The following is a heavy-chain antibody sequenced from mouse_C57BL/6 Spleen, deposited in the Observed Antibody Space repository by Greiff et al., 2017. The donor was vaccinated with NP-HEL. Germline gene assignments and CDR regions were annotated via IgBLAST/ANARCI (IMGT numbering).Heavy chain of an antibody. CDR2: IDPSDSYT. J-gene: IGHJ3*01. CDR1: GYTFTSYW. D-gene: IGHD3-2*02. Sequence: QVQLQQPGAELVKPGASVKLSCKASGYTFTSYWMQWVKQRPGQGLEWIGEIDPSDSYTNYNQKFKGKATLTVDTSSSTAYMQLSSLTSEDSAVYYCARRSQAQAFAYWGQGTLVTVSA. V-gene: IGHV1-50*01. CDR3: ARRSQAQAFAY.